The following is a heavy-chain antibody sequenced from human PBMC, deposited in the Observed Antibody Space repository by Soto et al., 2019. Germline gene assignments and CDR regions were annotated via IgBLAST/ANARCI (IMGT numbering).Heavy chain of an antibody. J-gene: IGHJ6*03. D-gene: IGHD4-17*01. CDR2: ISAYNGNT. V-gene: IGHV1-18*01. CDR1: GYTFTSYG. CDR3: AREAHYGDYVSYYYYYMDV. Sequence: GASVKVSCKASGYTFTSYGISWVRQAPGQGLEWMGWISAYNGNTNYAQKLQGRVTMTTNTSISTTYMELSSLSSEDTAVYYCAREAHYGDYVSYYYYYMDVWGKGTTVTVSS.